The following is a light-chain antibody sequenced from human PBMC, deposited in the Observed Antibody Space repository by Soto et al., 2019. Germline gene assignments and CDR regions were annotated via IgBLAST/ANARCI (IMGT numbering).Light chain of an antibody. Sequence: EIVMTQSPATLSVSPGERATLSCRASQSVSSNLAWYQQKPGHAPRLLIYGASTRATGIPARFSGSGSGTEFTLTISSLQSEDFAIYFCQQYNNWPPDRTFGQGTKVEIK. CDR1: QSVSSN. CDR3: QQYNNWPPDRT. V-gene: IGKV3-15*01. J-gene: IGKJ1*01. CDR2: GAS.